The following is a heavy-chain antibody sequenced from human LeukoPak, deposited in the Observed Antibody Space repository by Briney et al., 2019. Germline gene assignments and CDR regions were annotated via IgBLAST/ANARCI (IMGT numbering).Heavy chain of an antibody. D-gene: IGHD1-14*01. J-gene: IGHJ4*02. CDR3: ASDSGH. V-gene: IGHV4-34*01. CDR2: INHSGST. Sequence: SETLSLTCAAYGGSFSGYYWSWIRQPPGKGLEWIGEINHSGSTNYNPSLKSRVTISVDTSKNQVFLKLSSVTAADTAVYYCASDSGHWGQGTLVTVSS. CDR1: GGSFSGYY.